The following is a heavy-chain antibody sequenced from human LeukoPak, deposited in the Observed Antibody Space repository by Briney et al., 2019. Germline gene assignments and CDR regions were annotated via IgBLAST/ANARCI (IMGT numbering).Heavy chain of an antibody. CDR3: SRHIVGARTYFDY. CDR2: ITSKAYGATT. V-gene: IGHV3-49*04. CDR1: GFTFGDYA. J-gene: IGHJ4*02. Sequence: GGSLRLSCTSSGFTFGDYAMSWVRQAPGKGLEWVGFITSKAYGATTDYAASVKGRFTISRDDSKSIAYLQMNSLKTEDTAVYYCSRHIVGARTYFDYWGQGALVTVSS. D-gene: IGHD1-26*01.